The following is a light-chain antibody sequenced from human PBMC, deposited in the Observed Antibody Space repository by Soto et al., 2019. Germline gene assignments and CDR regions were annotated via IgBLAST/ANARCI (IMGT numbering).Light chain of an antibody. V-gene: IGKV1-27*01. J-gene: IGKJ3*01. Sequence: DIQMTQSPTSLSASVGDRVTITCRASQDIRNFVAWYQQKPGKAPKLLIYAASTLQSGVPSRFSGSGSGTDFTLTINSLQPEAVATYSCQKYSSDPVFGPGTKVEIK. CDR1: QDIRNF. CDR2: AAS. CDR3: QKYSSDPV.